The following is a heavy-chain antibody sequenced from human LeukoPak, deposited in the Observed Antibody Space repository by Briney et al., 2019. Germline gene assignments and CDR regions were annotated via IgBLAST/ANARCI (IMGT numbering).Heavy chain of an antibody. V-gene: IGHV3-48*03. CDR1: GFTFSSYE. Sequence: GGSLRLSCAVSGFTFSSYEMNWVRQAPGKGLEWVSYISSSGSTIYYADSVKGRFTISRDNAKNSLYLQMNSLRAEDTAVYYCARDRARNFDYWGQGTLVTVSS. D-gene: IGHD6-6*01. CDR2: ISSSGSTI. CDR3: ARDRARNFDY. J-gene: IGHJ4*02.